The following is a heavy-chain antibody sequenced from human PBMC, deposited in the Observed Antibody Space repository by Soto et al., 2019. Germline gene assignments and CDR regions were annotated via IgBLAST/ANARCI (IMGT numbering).Heavy chain of an antibody. D-gene: IGHD2-15*01. J-gene: IGHJ6*03. CDR3: ARGDCVGGSCYSLAGSFYYDMDV. Sequence: EVKLVESGGGLVQPGGSLRLSCAASGFTFSNYWMYWVRQAPGQGLVWVSRINSDGSVSRYADSVKGRLTISRDNVKNALYLQMNSLRVEDTAVYYCARGDCVGGSCYSLAGSFYYDMDVWGKGTMVTVFS. CDR1: GFTFSNYW. CDR2: INSDGSVS. V-gene: IGHV3-74*01.